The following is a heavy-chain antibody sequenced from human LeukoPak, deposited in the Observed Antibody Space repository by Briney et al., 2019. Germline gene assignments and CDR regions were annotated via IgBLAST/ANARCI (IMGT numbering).Heavy chain of an antibody. CDR2: IYYSGST. Sequence: ASETLSLTCTVSGGSISSYYWSWIRQPPGKGLEWIGYIYYSGSTYYNPSLKSRVTISVDTSKNQFSLKLSSVTAADTAVYYCARQYDILSGWNYYYMDVWGKGTTVTVSS. D-gene: IGHD3-9*01. CDR3: ARQYDILSGWNYYYMDV. J-gene: IGHJ6*03. CDR1: GGSISSYY. V-gene: IGHV4-59*08.